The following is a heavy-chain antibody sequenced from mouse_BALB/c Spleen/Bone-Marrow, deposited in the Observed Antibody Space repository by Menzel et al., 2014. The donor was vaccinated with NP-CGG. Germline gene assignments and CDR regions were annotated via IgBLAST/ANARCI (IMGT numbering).Heavy chain of an antibody. Sequence: EVKLLESGGGLVQPGGSLKLSCTASGFDFSRYWMSWVRQAPGKGLQWIGEINPESSTINYTPSLKDKFIISRDNAKNXLYLQMSKVRSEDTALYYCTRLTYYGLTDYWGQGTTLTVSS. CDR3: TRLTYYGLTDY. D-gene: IGHD1-2*01. J-gene: IGHJ2*01. V-gene: IGHV4-1*02. CDR2: INPESSTI. CDR1: GFDFSRYW.